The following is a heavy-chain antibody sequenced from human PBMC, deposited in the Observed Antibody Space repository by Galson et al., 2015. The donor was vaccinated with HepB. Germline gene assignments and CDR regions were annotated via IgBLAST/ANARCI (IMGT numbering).Heavy chain of an antibody. J-gene: IGHJ3*02. Sequence: PSLNSRVTISVDTSKNQFSLRLTSVTAADTAVYYCARVDPTSESFDIWGQGTMVTVSS. V-gene: IGHV4-34*01. CDR3: ARVDPTSESFDI.